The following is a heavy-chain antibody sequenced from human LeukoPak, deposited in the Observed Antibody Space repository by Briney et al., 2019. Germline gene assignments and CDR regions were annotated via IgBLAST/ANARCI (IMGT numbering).Heavy chain of an antibody. Sequence: ASVKVSCKVSGYTLTEFSMHWVRQAPGKGLEWMGGFDPEHGEIIYAQKFQGRVTMTEDTSTDTAYMELSSLRSEDTAVYYCATDGLAAAGPTPFDYWGQGTLVTVSS. CDR3: ATDGLAAAGPTPFDY. J-gene: IGHJ4*02. V-gene: IGHV1-24*01. D-gene: IGHD6-13*01. CDR1: GYTLTEFS. CDR2: FDPEHGEI.